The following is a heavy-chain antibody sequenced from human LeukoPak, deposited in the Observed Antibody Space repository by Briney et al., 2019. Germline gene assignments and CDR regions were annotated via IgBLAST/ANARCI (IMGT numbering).Heavy chain of an antibody. Sequence: GGSLRLSCAASGFTVSSKHMTWVRQAPGKGLEWVSVVYSGGTTYYADSVKGRFTISRDNSKNTLYLQMNSLRAEDTAVYYCAKDLRYYYDSSGLDYFDYWGQGTLVTASS. V-gene: IGHV3-53*05. CDR2: VYSGGTT. CDR3: AKDLRYYYDSSGLDYFDY. CDR1: GFTVSSKH. J-gene: IGHJ4*02. D-gene: IGHD3-22*01.